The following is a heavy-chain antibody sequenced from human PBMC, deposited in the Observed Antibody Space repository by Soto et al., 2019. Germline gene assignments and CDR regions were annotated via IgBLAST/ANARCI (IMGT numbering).Heavy chain of an antibody. CDR2: IYYSGST. D-gene: IGHD3-10*01. J-gene: IGHJ4*02. V-gene: IGHV4-59*01. Sequence: SETLSLTCTVSGGSFSPNYWSWIRQPPGKGLEWVGYIYYSGSTNYNPSLKSRVTISVDTSKNQFSLKLSSVTAADTAVYYCARGRMVRGIDYWGKGTLVTVSS. CDR3: ARGRMVRGIDY. CDR1: GGSFSPNY.